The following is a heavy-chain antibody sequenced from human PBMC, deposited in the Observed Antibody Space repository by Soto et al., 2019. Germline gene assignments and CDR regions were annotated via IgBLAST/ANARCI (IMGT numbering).Heavy chain of an antibody. J-gene: IGHJ5*02. Sequence: QVLLQESRPGLLKPSETLCLTWTVSVDSISSIPFFWAWLRRSPVKRLEWIATIDYNVRTYYNPSLRSPITPSVDTSKTEFSLKLSSVTAAHTAIYFCARAIDYAAPDQAWFGPWGQGTLVRVSS. D-gene: IGHD2-2*01. CDR3: ARAIDYAAPDQAWFGP. V-gene: IGHV4-39*01. CDR2: IDYNVRT. CDR1: VDSISSIPFF.